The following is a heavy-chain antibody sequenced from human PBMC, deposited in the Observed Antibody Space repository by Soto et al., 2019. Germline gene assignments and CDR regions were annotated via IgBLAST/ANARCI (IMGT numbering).Heavy chain of an antibody. CDR3: TLGSWSAETFDI. V-gene: IGHV1-69*02. J-gene: IGHJ3*02. CDR2: ILPMLDIT. D-gene: IGHD6-13*01. Sequence: QVQLVQSGAEVKKPGSSVKVSCKASGGTFSTYTIIWVRQAPGQGLEWMGRILPMLDITNSAQRFPGRLTITADKSTSTAYLELSSLRSEDTAVYYCTLGSWSAETFDIWGRGTMVTVSS. CDR1: GGTFSTYT.